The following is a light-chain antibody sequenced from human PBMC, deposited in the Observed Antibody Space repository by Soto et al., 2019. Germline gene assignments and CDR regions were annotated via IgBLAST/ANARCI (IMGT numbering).Light chain of an antibody. CDR2: GAS. V-gene: IGKV3-15*01. J-gene: IGKJ1*01. CDR3: QQYNNWPPRWT. Sequence: EIAMTQSPATLSVSPGERATLSCRASQSVSSNLAWYQQKPGQAPRLLIYGASTRATGIPARFSGSGSGTEFTLTISSLQSEDFAVYYCQQYNNWPPRWTFGQGTKV. CDR1: QSVSSN.